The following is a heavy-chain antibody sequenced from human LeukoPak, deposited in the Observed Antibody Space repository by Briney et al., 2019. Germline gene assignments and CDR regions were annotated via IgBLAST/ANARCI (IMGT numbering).Heavy chain of an antibody. D-gene: IGHD3-10*01. CDR1: GYTFTSYY. V-gene: IGHV1-46*01. CDR2: INPSGGST. J-gene: IGHJ6*02. CDR3: ARDPAPVVAHYYGSGSPYDGMDV. Sequence: ASVKVSCKASGYTFTSYYMQWVRQAPGQGLEWMGIINPSGGSTSYAQKFQGRVTMTRDTSTSTVYMELSSLRSEDTAVYYCARDPAPVVAHYYGSGSPYDGMDVWGQGTTVTVSS.